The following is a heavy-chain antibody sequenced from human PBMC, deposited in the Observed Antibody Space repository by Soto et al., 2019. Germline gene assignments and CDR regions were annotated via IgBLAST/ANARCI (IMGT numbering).Heavy chain of an antibody. J-gene: IGHJ4*02. CDR2: ISYDGSNK. V-gene: IGHV3-30*18. CDR1: GFTFSSYG. D-gene: IGHD2-8*01. CDR3: AKDSTNVGVAAH. Sequence: QVQLVESGGGVVQPGRSLRLSCAASGFTFSSYGMHWVRQAPGKGLEWVAVISYDGSNKYYADSVKGRFTISRDNSNNTLYLQMNSLRAEDTAVYYCAKDSTNVGVAAHWGQGTLVTVSS.